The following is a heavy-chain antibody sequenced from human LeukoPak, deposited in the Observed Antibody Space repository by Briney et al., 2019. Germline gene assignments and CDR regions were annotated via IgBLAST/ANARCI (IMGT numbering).Heavy chain of an antibody. CDR1: GGSFSAYY. V-gene: IGHV4-34*01. CDR2: INHSGST. D-gene: IGHD6-13*01. Sequence: SETLSLTCVVYGGSFSAYYWIWIRQPPGKVLEWIGEINHSGSTNNNPSLTSRVTISVDTSKNQFSLQLSSVTAADTAVYYCARGRSLYSSKSPGLDYWGQGTLATVSS. CDR3: ARGRSLYSSKSPGLDY. J-gene: IGHJ4*02.